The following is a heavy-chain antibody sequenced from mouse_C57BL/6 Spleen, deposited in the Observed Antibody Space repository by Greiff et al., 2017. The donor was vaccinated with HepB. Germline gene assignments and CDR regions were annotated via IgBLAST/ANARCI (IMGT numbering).Heavy chain of an antibody. CDR1: GYTFTSYW. V-gene: IGHV1-7*01. J-gene: IGHJ4*01. CDR3: ERSSCYYGSSYGDAMDY. CDR2: INPSSGYT. Sequence: VQLQQSGAELAKPGASVKLSCKASGYTFTSYWMHWVKQRPGQGLEWIGYINPSSGYTKYNQKFKDKATLTADKSSSTAYMQLSSLTYKDSAVYYSERSSCYYGSSYGDAMDYWGQGTSVTVSS. D-gene: IGHD1-1*01.